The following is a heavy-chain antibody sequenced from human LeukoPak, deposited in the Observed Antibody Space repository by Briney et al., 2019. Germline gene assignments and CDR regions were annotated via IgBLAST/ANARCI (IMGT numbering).Heavy chain of an antibody. D-gene: IGHD6-13*01. CDR3: ARGIAAAGTTLPINWFDP. CDR1: GYTFTYYY. CDR2: TNPNSGGT. J-gene: IGHJ5*02. V-gene: IGHV1-2*02. Sequence: GASVNVTRKGSGYTFTYYYMHWVRQPPAQGMEWVGWTNPNSGGTNYAQKFQGRVTMTRDTSISSAYMELSRLKSEDTAVYYCARGIAAAGTTLPINWFDPWGQGTLVTVSS.